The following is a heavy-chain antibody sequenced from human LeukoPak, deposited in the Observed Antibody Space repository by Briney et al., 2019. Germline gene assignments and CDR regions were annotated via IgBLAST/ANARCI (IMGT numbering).Heavy chain of an antibody. Sequence: ASVKVSCKASGYTLTGNHMHWVRQAPGQGLEWMGWINPNSGGTNYAQKFQGRVIMTRDTSISTAYMELGRLGSDDTAVYYCARGGSTDSIHSCGGNCYFLDYWGQGTLVTVSS. V-gene: IGHV1-2*02. CDR3: ARGGSTDSIHSCGGNCYFLDY. D-gene: IGHD2-21*02. CDR1: GYTLTGNH. CDR2: INPNSGGT. J-gene: IGHJ4*02.